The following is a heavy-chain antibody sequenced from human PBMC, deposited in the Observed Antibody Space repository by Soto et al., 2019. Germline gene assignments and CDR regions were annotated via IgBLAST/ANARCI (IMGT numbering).Heavy chain of an antibody. CDR2: IYYSGST. CDR1: GGSISSGGYY. CDR3: TRDDRRAARPSYYYYMDV. Sequence: SETLSLTCTVSGGSISSGGYYWSWIRQHPGKGLEWIGYIYYSGSTYYNPSLKSRVTISVDTSKNQFSLKLSSVTAADTAVYYCTRDDRRAARPSYYYYMDVWGKGTTVTVSS. V-gene: IGHV4-31*03. D-gene: IGHD6-6*01. J-gene: IGHJ6*03.